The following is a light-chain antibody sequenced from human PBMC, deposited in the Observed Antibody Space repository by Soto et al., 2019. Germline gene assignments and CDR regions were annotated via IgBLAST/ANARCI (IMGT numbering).Light chain of an antibody. Sequence: EIVLTQSPATLSFSPGERATLSCRVSQTVGSSLVWYQQKPGQAPRLLMYDAFSRATDIPARFSGSGSAPDFTLTTSSLEPEDFAVYYCQQRRDWPITFGQGTRLDIK. V-gene: IGKV3-11*01. CDR2: DAF. CDR3: QQRRDWPIT. CDR1: QTVGSS. J-gene: IGKJ5*01.